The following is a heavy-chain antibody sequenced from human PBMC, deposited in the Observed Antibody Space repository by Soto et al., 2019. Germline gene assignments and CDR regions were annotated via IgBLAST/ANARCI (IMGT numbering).Heavy chain of an antibody. J-gene: IGHJ4*02. CDR2: ISAYNGNA. CDR3: ARDYGLLLMWYFDY. D-gene: IGHD3-10*01. CDR1: GYTFTSYG. Sequence: GASVKVSCKASGYTFTSYGISWVRQAPGQGLEWMGWISAYNGNANYAQKLQGRVTMTTDTSTSTAYMELRSLRSDDTAVYYCARDYGLLLMWYFDYWGQGTLVTVSS. V-gene: IGHV1-18*01.